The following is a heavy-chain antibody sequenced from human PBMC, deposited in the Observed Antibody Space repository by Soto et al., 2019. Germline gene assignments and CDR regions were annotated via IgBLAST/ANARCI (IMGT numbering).Heavy chain of an antibody. Sequence: VQLVESGGGLVQPGGSLRLSCSASGFTFSNYAMYWVRQAPGKGLEYVSAVSDNGGTSYYADSVKGRFTISRDNSTNTLDLQMSRVRAEDTAVYYCVKVVRGARYYFDYWGQGTLVTVSS. D-gene: IGHD6-6*01. J-gene: IGHJ4*02. CDR2: VSDNGGTS. V-gene: IGHV3-64D*08. CDR3: VKVVRGARYYFDY. CDR1: GFTFSNYA.